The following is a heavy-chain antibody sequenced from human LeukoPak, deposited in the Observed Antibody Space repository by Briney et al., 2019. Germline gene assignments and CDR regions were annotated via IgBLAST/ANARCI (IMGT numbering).Heavy chain of an antibody. Sequence: GGSLRLSCAASGFTFSTYAMNWVRQTPGKGLEWVSAITGSGGSTYYTDSVKGRFTISRDNSKNTLYLQMNSLRAEDTAKYYCAKDLYDSSTSPPPNGFDPWGQGTLVTVSS. CDR3: AKDLYDSSTSPPPNGFDP. J-gene: IGHJ5*02. CDR1: GFTFSTYA. CDR2: ITGSGGST. V-gene: IGHV3-23*01. D-gene: IGHD3-22*01.